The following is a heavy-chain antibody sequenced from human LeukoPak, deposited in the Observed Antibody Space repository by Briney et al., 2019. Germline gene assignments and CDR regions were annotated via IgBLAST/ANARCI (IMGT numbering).Heavy chain of an antibody. CDR1: GYSFTSYW. D-gene: IGHD3-3*01. J-gene: IGHJ4*02. CDR3: ARLNDFWGGYLKYYFDY. CDR2: IYPRDSET. Sequence: GESLKISCKGSGYSFTSYWIAWVRQMPGKGLEWMGIIYPRDSETRYSPSFQGQVTISADKSISTAYLQWSSLKASDTAMYYCARLNDFWGGYLKYYFDYWGLGTLVTVSS. V-gene: IGHV5-51*01.